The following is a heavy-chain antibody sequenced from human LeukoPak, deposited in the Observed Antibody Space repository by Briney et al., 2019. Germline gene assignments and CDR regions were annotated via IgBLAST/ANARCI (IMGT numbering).Heavy chain of an antibody. CDR3: ARDGTVGGYDYYYYMDV. CDR1: RFTFSSFA. J-gene: IGHJ6*03. V-gene: IGHV3-23*01. CDR2: ISGSGGST. Sequence: PGGSLRLSCAGSRFTFSSFAMSWVRQAPGKGLEWVSTISGSGGSTYYADSVKGRFTISRDNSKNTLYLQMNSLRAEDTAVYYCARDGTVGGYDYYYYMDVWGKGTTVTVSS. D-gene: IGHD5-12*01.